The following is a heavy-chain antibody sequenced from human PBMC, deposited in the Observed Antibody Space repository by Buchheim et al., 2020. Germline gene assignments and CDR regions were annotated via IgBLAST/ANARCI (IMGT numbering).Heavy chain of an antibody. CDR1: GIIYRTYG. D-gene: IGHD2-15*01. J-gene: IGHJ4*02. V-gene: IGHV3-30*18. CDR2: ISYAGSNK. CDR3: AKGRSGGYYYFDY. Sequence: QVQLVESGGGVVQPGRSLRLSCAASGIIYRTYGMNWVRQAPGKGLEWVAVISYAGSNKYYADSVKGRFTISRDNSKKMLYLQMNSLRVEDTAVYYCAKGRSGGYYYFDYWGQGTL.